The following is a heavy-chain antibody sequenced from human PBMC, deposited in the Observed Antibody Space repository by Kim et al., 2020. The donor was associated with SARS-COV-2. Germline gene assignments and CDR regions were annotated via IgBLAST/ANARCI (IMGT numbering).Heavy chain of an antibody. CDR2: INAGNGNT. D-gene: IGHD2-15*01. J-gene: IGHJ4*02. CDR1: GYTFTSYA. Sequence: ASVKVSCKASGYTFTSYAMHWVRQAPGQRLEWMGWINAGNGNTKYSHKFQGRVTITRDTSASTAYMELSSLRSEDTAVYYCARGDRRGIYCSGGSCYPDYWGQGTLVTVSS. V-gene: IGHV1-3*01. CDR3: ARGDRRGIYCSGGSCYPDY.